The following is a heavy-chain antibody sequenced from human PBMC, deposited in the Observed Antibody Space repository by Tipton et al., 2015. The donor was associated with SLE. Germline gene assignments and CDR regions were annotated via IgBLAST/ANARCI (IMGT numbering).Heavy chain of an antibody. CDR3: VRGGYSYYFDY. Sequence: TLSLTCTVSGGSIRSHYWSWIRQPPGKGLEWIGYVYSSGSTNYSPSLKSRVTISVDTSKNQFSLKLSSVTAADTAVYYCVRGGYSYYFDYWGQGTLVTVSS. CDR1: GGSIRSHY. D-gene: IGHD2-2*02. CDR2: VYSSGST. J-gene: IGHJ4*02. V-gene: IGHV4-59*08.